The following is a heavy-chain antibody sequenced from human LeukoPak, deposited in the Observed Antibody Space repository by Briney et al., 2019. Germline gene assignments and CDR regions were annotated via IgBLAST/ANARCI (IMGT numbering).Heavy chain of an antibody. Sequence: SDTLSLTRTVSRGSISRYYRSWIRQPAGRGLEWIGRIYTSGSTNYNPSLKSRVTLSVGTSNNQFSLKLSSVTAADTAVYYCARAMEEGWLDPWGQGNLVTVSS. CDR2: IYTSGST. J-gene: IGHJ5*02. V-gene: IGHV4-4*07. CDR3: ARAMEEGWLDP. D-gene: IGHD3-3*01. CDR1: RGSISRYY.